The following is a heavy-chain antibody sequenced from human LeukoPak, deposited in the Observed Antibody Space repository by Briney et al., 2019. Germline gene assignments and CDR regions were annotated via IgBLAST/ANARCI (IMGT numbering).Heavy chain of an antibody. CDR1: GGTFSSYA. Sequence: SVKVSCKASGGTFSSYAISWVRQAPGQGLEWMGGIIPIFGTANYAQKFQGRVTITADESTSTAYMELSSLRSEDTAVYYCARDATIKGGIYYYYYYGMDVWGQGTTVTVSS. D-gene: IGHD5-24*01. V-gene: IGHV1-69*13. J-gene: IGHJ6*02. CDR2: IIPIFGTA. CDR3: ARDATIKGGIYYYYYYGMDV.